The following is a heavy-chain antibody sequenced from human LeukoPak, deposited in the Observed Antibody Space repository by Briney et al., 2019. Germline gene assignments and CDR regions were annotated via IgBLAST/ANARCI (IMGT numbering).Heavy chain of an antibody. CDR2: IYHSGST. CDR1: GGSISSGGYY. V-gene: IGHV4-30-2*01. CDR3: AREGQTHRYFQH. D-gene: IGHD1-14*01. Sequence: SETLSLTCTVSGGSISSGGYYWSWIRQPPGKGLEWTGYIYHSGSTYYNPSLKSRVTISVDRSKNQFSLKLSSVTAADTAVYYCAREGQTHRYFQHWGQGTLVTVSS. J-gene: IGHJ1*01.